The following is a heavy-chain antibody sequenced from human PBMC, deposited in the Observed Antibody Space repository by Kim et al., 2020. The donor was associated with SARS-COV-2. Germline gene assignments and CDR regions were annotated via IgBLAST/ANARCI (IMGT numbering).Heavy chain of an antibody. CDR3: SRASSTSCSCYYMDV. CDR2: ITSSGNST. CDR1: EFTFSTYC. D-gene: IGHD2-2*01. V-gene: IGHV3-74*01. Sequence: GGSLRLSCAASEFTFSTYCMYWVRQAPGKGLVRVSRITSSGNSTNYADSVKGRFTISRDNAKNTLYLQMNSLRAEDTAVYYCSRASSTSCSCYYMDVWGKGTTVTVSS. J-gene: IGHJ6*03.